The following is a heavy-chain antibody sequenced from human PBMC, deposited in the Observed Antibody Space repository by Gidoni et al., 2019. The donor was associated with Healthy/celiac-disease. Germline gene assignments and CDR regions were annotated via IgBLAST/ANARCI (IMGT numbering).Heavy chain of an antibody. Sequence: QVQLQESGPGLVKPSQTLSLTCTVSGGSLSIGSYYWSWIRQPAGKGLEWIGRIYTSGSTNYNPSLKSRVTISVDTSKNQFSLKLSSVTAADTAVYYCARAPTYYYDSSGYRDYYGMDVWGQGTTVTVSS. D-gene: IGHD3-22*01. CDR3: ARAPTYYYDSSGYRDYYGMDV. CDR2: IYTSGST. J-gene: IGHJ6*02. CDR1: GGSLSIGSYY. V-gene: IGHV4-61*02.